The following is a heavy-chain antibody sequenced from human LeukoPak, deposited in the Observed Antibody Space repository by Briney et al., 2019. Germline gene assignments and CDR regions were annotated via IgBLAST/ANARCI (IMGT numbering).Heavy chain of an antibody. CDR2: IYYSGST. V-gene: IGHV4-34*01. J-gene: IGHJ6*03. CDR1: GGSLSGYN. CDR3: ARVRVDNWNAEYYYYYMDV. Sequence: SETLSLTCAVYGGSLSGYNWNWIRQPPGKGLEWIGSIYYSGSTYYNPSLKSRVTISVDTSKNQFSLKLSSVTAADTAVYYCARVRVDNWNAEYYYYYMDVWGKGTTVTISS. D-gene: IGHD1-1*01.